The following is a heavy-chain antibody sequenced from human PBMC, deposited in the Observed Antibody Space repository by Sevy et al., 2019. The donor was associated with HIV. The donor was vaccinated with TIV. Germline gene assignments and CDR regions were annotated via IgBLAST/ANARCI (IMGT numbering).Heavy chain of an antibody. Sequence: GGSLRLSCSASGFTFSGSTLHWVRQAPGKGLEYVSVISSSGSSAYYAESVRGRFTISRDNSKNTLYLQMRSLRGEDTAVYYCGKDSIFYGFSGGYRPFYYYGMDVWGQGTSVTVSS. CDR2: ISSSGSSA. CDR3: GKDSIFYGFSGGYRPFYYYGMDV. CDR1: GFTFSGST. D-gene: IGHD3-3*01. J-gene: IGHJ6*02. V-gene: IGHV3-64D*09.